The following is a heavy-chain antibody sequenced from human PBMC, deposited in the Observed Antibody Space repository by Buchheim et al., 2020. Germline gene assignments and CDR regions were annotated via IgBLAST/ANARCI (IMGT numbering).Heavy chain of an antibody. CDR1: GYTLTELS. V-gene: IGHV1-24*01. CDR2: FDPEDGET. CDR3: ATREVIVGRSYGMDV. J-gene: IGHJ6*02. D-gene: IGHD3-22*01. Sequence: QVQLVQSGAEVKKPGASVKVSCKVSGYTLTELSMHWVRQAPGKGLEWMGGFDPEDGETIYAQKFQGRVIMTEDTSTATAYMELSSLRSEDTAVYYCATREVIVGRSYGMDVWGQGTT.